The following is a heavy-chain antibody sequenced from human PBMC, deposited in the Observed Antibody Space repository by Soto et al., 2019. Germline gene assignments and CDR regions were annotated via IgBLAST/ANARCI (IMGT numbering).Heavy chain of an antibody. Sequence: GESLKISCKGSGYSFTSYWIGWVRQMPGKGLEWMGIIYPGDSDTRYSPSFQGQVTISADKSISTAYLQWSSLKASDTAMYYCARHYIVVVPAAMRNGGDYYYYMDVWGKGTTVTVSS. V-gene: IGHV5-51*01. CDR3: ARHYIVVVPAAMRNGGDYYYYMDV. CDR1: GYSFTSYW. J-gene: IGHJ6*03. CDR2: IYPGDSDT. D-gene: IGHD2-2*01.